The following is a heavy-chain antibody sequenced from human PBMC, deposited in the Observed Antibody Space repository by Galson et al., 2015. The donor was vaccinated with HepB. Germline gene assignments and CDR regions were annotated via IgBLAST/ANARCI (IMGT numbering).Heavy chain of an antibody. Sequence: QSGAEVKKPGESLRISCEASGYSFTTYWITWVRQMPGRGLEWMGRLDPTDSYTDYSPSFRGHVTFSVDKSITTAYLHWSSLKASDTDMYYCPSLYSQTYALWPTSWGQGTLVTVSS. CDR1: GYSFTTYW. CDR3: PSLYSQTYALWPTS. J-gene: IGHJ5*02. V-gene: IGHV5-10-1*01. D-gene: IGHD2-21*01. CDR2: LDPTDSYT.